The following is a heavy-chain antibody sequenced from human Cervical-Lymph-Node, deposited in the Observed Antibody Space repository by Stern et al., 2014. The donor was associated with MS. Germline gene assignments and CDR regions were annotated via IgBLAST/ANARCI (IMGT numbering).Heavy chain of an antibody. CDR1: GFTFNVYG. CDR2: ISYDGNDK. Sequence: VQLVESGGGVVQPGRSLTLSCVASGFTFNVYGVHWVRQAPGKGLEWLTFISYDGNDKSYGDSVKGRFTVSRDNSKSTVFLRMNRLGSCHTGVYFLAGGGWQGFDYWGQGTLVTVSS. V-gene: IGHV3-30*03. J-gene: IGHJ4*02. D-gene: IGHD6-19*01. CDR3: AGGGWQGFDY.